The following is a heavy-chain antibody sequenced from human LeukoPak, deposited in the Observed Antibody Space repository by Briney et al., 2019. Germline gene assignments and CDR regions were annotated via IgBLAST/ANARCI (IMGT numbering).Heavy chain of an antibody. CDR3: AKAAMDTGYFDY. Sequence: PSETLSLTCTVSGGSISSYYWSWVRQAPGKGLEWVSAISGSGGSTYYADSVKGRFTISRDNSKNTLYLQMNSLRAEDTAVYYCAKAAMDTGYFDYWGQGTLVTVSS. CDR2: ISGSGGST. V-gene: IGHV3-23*01. J-gene: IGHJ4*02. D-gene: IGHD5-18*01. CDR1: GGSISSYY.